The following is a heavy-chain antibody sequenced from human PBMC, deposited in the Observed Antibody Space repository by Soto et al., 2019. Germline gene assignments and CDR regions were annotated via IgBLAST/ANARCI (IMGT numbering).Heavy chain of an antibody. V-gene: IGHV1-18*01. Sequence: SVKVSCKASGYTFTSYGINWVRQAPGQGLEWMGWISAYNGNTNYAQKLQGRVTMTTDTSTSTAYMELRSLRSDGTAVYYCARVPITGTTKWFDPWGQGTLVTVPS. D-gene: IGHD1-7*01. CDR1: GYTFTSYG. CDR2: ISAYNGNT. CDR3: ARVPITGTTKWFDP. J-gene: IGHJ5*02.